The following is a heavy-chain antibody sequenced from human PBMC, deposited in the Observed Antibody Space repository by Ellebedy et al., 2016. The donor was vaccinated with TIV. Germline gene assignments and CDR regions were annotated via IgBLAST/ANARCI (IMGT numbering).Heavy chain of an antibody. V-gene: IGHV4-59*01. CDR2: FYNSGTS. D-gene: IGHD3-16*01. CDR3: AKVGAFYYYMDV. CDR1: GGAISSYY. J-gene: IGHJ6*03. Sequence: MPSETLSLTCTVSGGAISSYYWIWIRQPPGKGLEWIGYFYNSGTSNYNPSLKSRVTISIDTSKNQFSLKLTSVTAADTAVYYCAKVGAFYYYMDVWGKGTTVTVSS.